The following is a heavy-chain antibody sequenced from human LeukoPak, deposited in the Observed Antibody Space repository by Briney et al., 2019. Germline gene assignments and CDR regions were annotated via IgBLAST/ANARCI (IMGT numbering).Heavy chain of an antibody. CDR3: ARDAHGSYDS. V-gene: IGHV3-72*01. J-gene: IGHJ5*01. CDR1: GFTFSSYS. Sequence: GGSLRLSCAPSGFTFSSYSMHWVRQAPGKGLEWVGRSRGKPESYTTEYAASVKGRFTILRDDSKNSLYLQMNSLKTEDTAVYYCARDAHGSYDSWGQGALVTVSS. D-gene: IGHD1-26*01. CDR2: SRGKPESYTT.